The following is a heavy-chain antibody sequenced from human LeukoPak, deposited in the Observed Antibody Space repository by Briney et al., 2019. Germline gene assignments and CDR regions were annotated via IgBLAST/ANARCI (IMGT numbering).Heavy chain of an antibody. D-gene: IGHD3-16*01. J-gene: IGHJ4*02. V-gene: IGHV4-31*03. CDR2: IFYSGST. CDR3: ARAMIKGEYYFGY. Sequence: SETLSLTCTVSGGSISSGGYYWSWIRQHPGKGLEWIGYIFYSGSTYYNPSLKSRVTISVDTSKNQFSLKLSSVTAADTAVYYCARAMIKGEYYFGYWGQGTLVTVSS. CDR1: GGSISSGGYY.